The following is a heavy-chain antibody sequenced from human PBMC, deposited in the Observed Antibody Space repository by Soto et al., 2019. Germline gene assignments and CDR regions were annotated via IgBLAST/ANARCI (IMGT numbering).Heavy chain of an antibody. CDR2: TYYRSKWYN. CDR3: AGDEALSYSSSSGWFDP. V-gene: IGHV6-1*01. CDR1: GDSVSSNSAA. J-gene: IGHJ5*02. D-gene: IGHD6-6*01. Sequence: PSQTLSLTCAISGDSVSSNSAAWNWIRQSPSRGLEWLGRTYYRSKWYNDYAVSVKSRITINPDTSKNQFSLQLNSVTPEDTAVYYCAGDEALSYSSSSGWFDPWGQGTLVTVSS.